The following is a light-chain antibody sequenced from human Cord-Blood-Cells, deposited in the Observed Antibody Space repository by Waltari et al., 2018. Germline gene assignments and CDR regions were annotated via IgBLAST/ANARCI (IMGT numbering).Light chain of an antibody. J-gene: IGKJ2*01. V-gene: IGKV3-15*01. CDR2: GAS. CDR3: QQYNNWPPYT. Sequence: EIVMTHSPATLSVSQGERATLSCRASQSVSSNLAWYQQKPGQAPRLLIYGASNRATGIPARFSGSGSGTEFTLTISSLQSEDFAVYYCQQYNNWPPYTFGQGTKLEIK. CDR1: QSVSSN.